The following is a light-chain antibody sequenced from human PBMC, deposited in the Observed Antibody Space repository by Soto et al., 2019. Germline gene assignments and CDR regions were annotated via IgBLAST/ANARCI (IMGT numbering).Light chain of an antibody. CDR2: GNI. Sequence: QSVLTQPPSVSGAPGQRVTISCTGNSSNIGAGYEVHWYQQVPGTAPRLLIYGNIYRPSGVPDRFSGSKSGTSVSLAITGLQAEDEADYHCQYYASSLSGVVFGGGTKLNVL. CDR1: SSNIGAGYE. CDR3: QYYASSLSGVV. V-gene: IGLV1-40*01. J-gene: IGLJ3*02.